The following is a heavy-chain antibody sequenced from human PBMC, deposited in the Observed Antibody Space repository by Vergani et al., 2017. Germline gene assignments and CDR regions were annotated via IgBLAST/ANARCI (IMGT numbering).Heavy chain of an antibody. V-gene: IGHV3-21*01. Sequence: EVQLVESGGGLVKPGGSLRLSCAASGFTFSSYSMNWVRQAPGKGLEWVSSISSSSSYIYYADSVKGRFTISRDNAKNSLYLQMNSLRSEDTAVYYCARDIAAAGTCGYYYGMDVWGQGTTVTVSS. D-gene: IGHD6-13*01. CDR3: ARDIAAAGTCGYYYGMDV. CDR2: ISSSSSYI. J-gene: IGHJ6*02. CDR1: GFTFSSYS.